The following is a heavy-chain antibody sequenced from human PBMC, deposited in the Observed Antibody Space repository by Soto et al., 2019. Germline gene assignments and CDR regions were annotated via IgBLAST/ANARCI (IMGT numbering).Heavy chain of an antibody. Sequence: GASVKVSCKASGYTFTSYGISWVRQAPGQGLEWMGWISAYNGNTNYAQKLQGRVTMTTDTSTSTAYMELRSLRSDDTAVYYCARPTYYYDSSGYYLDAFDIWGQGTMVTVSS. CDR1: GYTFTSYG. J-gene: IGHJ3*02. CDR2: ISAYNGNT. D-gene: IGHD3-22*01. CDR3: ARPTYYYDSSGYYLDAFDI. V-gene: IGHV1-18*01.